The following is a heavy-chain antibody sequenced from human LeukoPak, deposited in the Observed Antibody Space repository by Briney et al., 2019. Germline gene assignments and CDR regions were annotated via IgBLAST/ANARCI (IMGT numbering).Heavy chain of an antibody. J-gene: IGHJ4*02. CDR2: IHPSGST. D-gene: IGHD1-26*01. V-gene: IGHV4-34*01. CDR3: SRGSDTYKSGVD. CDR1: GGSFSGYY. Sequence: PSETLSLTCVVYGGSFSGYYWSWIRQPPGKGLERIGEIHPSGSTNYNPSLKSRVTISVDTSKNQFSLKLSSVTAADTAVYFCSRGSDTYKSGVDWGQGTLVTVSS.